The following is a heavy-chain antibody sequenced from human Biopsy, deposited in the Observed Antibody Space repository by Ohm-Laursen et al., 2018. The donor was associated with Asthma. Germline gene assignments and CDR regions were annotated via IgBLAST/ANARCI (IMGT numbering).Heavy chain of an antibody. Sequence: GTLSLTCTVSGGSISSDYWSWLRQSPGKGLEWIGYIHNSGNTNYNPSLKSRVTISLDTSKNHFSLRLSFVTAADTTVYFCARGQGRGIQLWSLDPWGQGILVTVSS. J-gene: IGHJ5*02. D-gene: IGHD5-18*01. CDR2: IHNSGNT. CDR3: ARGQGRGIQLWSLDP. CDR1: GGSISSDY. V-gene: IGHV4-59*01.